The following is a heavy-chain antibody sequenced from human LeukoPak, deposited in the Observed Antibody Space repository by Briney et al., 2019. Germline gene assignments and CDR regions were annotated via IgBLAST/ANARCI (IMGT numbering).Heavy chain of an antibody. Sequence: SETLSLTCTVSGGSISSYYWSWIRQPPGKGLEWIGYIYYSGSTNYNPSLKSRVTISVGTSKNQFSLKLSSVTAADTAVYYCASIADSGSYRPFDYWGQGTLVTVSS. CDR2: IYYSGST. CDR3: ASIADSGSYRPFDY. D-gene: IGHD1-26*01. J-gene: IGHJ4*02. V-gene: IGHV4-59*12. CDR1: GGSISSYY.